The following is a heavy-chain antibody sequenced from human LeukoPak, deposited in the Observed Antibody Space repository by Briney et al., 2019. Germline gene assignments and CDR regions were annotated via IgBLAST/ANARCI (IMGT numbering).Heavy chain of an antibody. CDR2: INPNSGGT. V-gene: IGHV1-2*02. CDR1: GYTFTGYY. CDR3: ARVYSSGWPIDY. Sequence: GASVKVSCKASGYTFTGYYMHWVRQAPGQGLEWMGWINPNSGGTNYAQKFQGRVTMTRDTSISTAYMELSRLRADDTAVYYCARVYSSGWPIDYWGQGTLVTVSS. D-gene: IGHD6-19*01. J-gene: IGHJ4*02.